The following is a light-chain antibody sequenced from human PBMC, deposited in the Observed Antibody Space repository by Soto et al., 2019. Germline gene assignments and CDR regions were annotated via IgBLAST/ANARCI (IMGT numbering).Light chain of an antibody. CDR1: QSISSY. CDR3: QQSYSTPT. V-gene: IGKV1-39*01. J-gene: IGKJ2*01. Sequence: DFQMTQSPSSLSASVGDRVTITCRASQSISSYLNWYQHKAGQAPKLLIYGASSLQSGVPSRFSGSGSGTDFTLTITSLQPDDFATYYCQQSYSTPTFGQGTKLEIK. CDR2: GAS.